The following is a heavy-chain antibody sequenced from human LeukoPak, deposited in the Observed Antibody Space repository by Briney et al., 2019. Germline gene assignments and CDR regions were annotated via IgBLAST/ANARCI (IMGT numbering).Heavy chain of an antibody. D-gene: IGHD3-16*02. J-gene: IGHJ4*02. V-gene: IGHV4-61*02. Sequence: SETLSLTCTVSGGSISSSTYYWGWIRQPAGKGLEWIGRIYTSGSTNYNPSLKSRVTISVDTSKNQFSLKLSSVTAADTAVYYCAREVITFGGVIVLDYWGQGTLVTVSS. CDR3: AREVITFGGVIVLDY. CDR2: IYTSGST. CDR1: GGSISSSTYY.